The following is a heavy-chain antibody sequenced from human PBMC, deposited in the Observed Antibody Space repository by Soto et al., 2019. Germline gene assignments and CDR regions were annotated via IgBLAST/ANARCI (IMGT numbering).Heavy chain of an antibody. CDR3: ARVFRGMDV. V-gene: IGHV4-59*01. Sequence: SETLSLTCTVSGGSISGYYWSWIRQPPGKGLEWIGHIYYSGSTNYNPSLKSRVTVLVDTSKNQFSLKLYSVTAADTAVYYCARVFRGMDVWGQGTTVTVYS. CDR1: GGSISGYY. J-gene: IGHJ6*02. CDR2: IYYSGST.